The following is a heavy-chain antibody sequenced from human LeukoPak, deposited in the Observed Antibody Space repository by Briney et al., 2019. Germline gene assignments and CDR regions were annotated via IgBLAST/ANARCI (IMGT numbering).Heavy chain of an antibody. CDR3: ARMPAYYYYMDV. Sequence: GGSLRLSCVVSGFTFSDYHMNWVRQAPGKGLEWVANIKQDGSEKYYVDSVKGRFTISRDNAKNSLYLQMNSLRAEDTAVYYCARMPAYYYYMDVWGKGTTVTVSS. CDR2: IKQDGSEK. V-gene: IGHV3-7*01. CDR1: GFTFSDYH. D-gene: IGHD2-2*01. J-gene: IGHJ6*03.